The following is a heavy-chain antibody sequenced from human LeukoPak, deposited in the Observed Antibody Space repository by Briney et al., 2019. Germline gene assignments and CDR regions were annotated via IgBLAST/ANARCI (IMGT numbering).Heavy chain of an antibody. J-gene: IGHJ4*02. CDR2: ISYDGTNK. CDR3: AKAFGHAYKYTDY. Sequence: GRSLRLSCAASGFTFSTYGMHWVRQAPGKGLEWVAVISYDGTNKYYADSVKGRLTISRDNSKSTLYLEMNSLRAADTAIYYCAKAFGHAYKYTDYWGQGTLVTVSS. CDR1: GFTFSTYG. V-gene: IGHV3-30*18. D-gene: IGHD3/OR15-3a*01.